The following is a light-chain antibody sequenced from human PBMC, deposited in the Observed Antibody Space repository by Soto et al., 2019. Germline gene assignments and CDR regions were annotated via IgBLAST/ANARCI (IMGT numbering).Light chain of an antibody. V-gene: IGKV3D-15*01. CDR3: QQYGTKSIT. J-gene: IGKJ5*01. CDR2: GAS. Sequence: EIVMTQSPATLSVSPGERATLFCMASQSVSSNLAWYQQQPGQAPRILMYGASNRATGIPDRFSGSGSETDFNLTIISLDPEDFAVDYCQQYGTKSITFGQGTRLEIK. CDR1: QSVSSN.